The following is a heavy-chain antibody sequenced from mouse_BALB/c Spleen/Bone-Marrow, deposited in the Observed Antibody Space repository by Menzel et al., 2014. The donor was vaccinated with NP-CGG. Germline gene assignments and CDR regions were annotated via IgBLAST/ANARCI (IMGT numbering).Heavy chain of an antibody. CDR3: TRGLRAWFAY. Sequence: VQLQQSGAELVKPGASVKLSCKASGYTFXSYYMYWVKQRPGQGLEWIGGINPSNGGTNFNEKFKSKATLTVDKSSSTAYMQLSSLTSEDSAVYYYTRGLRAWFAYWGQGTLVTVSA. V-gene: IGHV1S81*02. CDR1: GYTFXSYY. J-gene: IGHJ3*01. D-gene: IGHD3-1*01. CDR2: INPSNGGT.